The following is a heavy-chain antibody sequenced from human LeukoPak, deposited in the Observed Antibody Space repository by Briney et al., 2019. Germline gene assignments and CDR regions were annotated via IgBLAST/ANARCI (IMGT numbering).Heavy chain of an antibody. V-gene: IGHV4-59*12. CDR3: ARARRYSYGYGSSDY. CDR1: GGSISSYY. Sequence: PSETLSLTCTVSGGSISSYYWSWIRQPPGKGLEWIGYIYYSGSTNYNPSLKSRVTISVDTSKNQFSLKLSSVTAADTAVYYCARARRYSYGYGSSDYWGQGTLVTVSS. J-gene: IGHJ4*02. CDR2: IYYSGST. D-gene: IGHD5-18*01.